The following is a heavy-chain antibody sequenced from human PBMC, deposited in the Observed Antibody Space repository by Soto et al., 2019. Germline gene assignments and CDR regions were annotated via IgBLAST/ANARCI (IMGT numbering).Heavy chain of an antibody. CDR2: ISGSGGST. Sequence: GGSLRLSCAASGFIFSSYAMSWVRQAPEKGLEWVSAISGSGGSTYHADSVKGRFTISRDNSKNTLYLQMNSLRVEDTAVYYCARDRYLDTAMAHYYYYYGMDVWGQGTTVTVSS. CDR1: GFIFSSYA. CDR3: ARDRYLDTAMAHYYYYYGMDV. V-gene: IGHV3-23*01. J-gene: IGHJ6*02. D-gene: IGHD5-18*01.